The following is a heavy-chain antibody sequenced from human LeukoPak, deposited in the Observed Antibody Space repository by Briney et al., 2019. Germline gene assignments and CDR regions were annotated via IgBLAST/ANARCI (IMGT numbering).Heavy chain of an antibody. V-gene: IGHV4-39*07. CDR3: ARDSVVVPSSGMDV. J-gene: IGHJ6*02. CDR2: IHYTGST. D-gene: IGHD2-2*01. Sequence: PSETLSLTCSVSGGSIRDTSFYWGWIRQPPGKGLEWIGNIHYTGSTYYNPSLKSRVTISVDTSKNQFSLKLSSVTAADTAVYYCARDSVVVPSSGMDVWGQGTTVTVSS. CDR1: GGSIRDTSFY.